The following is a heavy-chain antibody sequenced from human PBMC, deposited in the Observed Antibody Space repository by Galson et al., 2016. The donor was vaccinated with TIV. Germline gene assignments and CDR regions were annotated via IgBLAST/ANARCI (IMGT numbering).Heavy chain of an antibody. CDR1: GYTFSTYG. CDR2: ISAYSPNM. D-gene: IGHD3-10*01. Sequence: SVKVSCKASGYTFSTYGMSWVRQAPGQGPEWMGWISAYSPNMTYAQKFQGRVTMTTDTSTSTAYMELRSLTSDDTAMYYCARDPRPYYGRFDYWGQGTLVTVSS. J-gene: IGHJ4*02. V-gene: IGHV1-18*01. CDR3: ARDPRPYYGRFDY.